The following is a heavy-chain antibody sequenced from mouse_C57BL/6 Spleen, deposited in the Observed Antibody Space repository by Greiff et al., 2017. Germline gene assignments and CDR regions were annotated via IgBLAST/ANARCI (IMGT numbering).Heavy chain of an antibody. CDR2: ISYDGSN. Sequence: EVQLQQSGPGLVKPSQSLSLTCSVTGYSITSGYYWNWIRQFPGNKLEWMGYISYDGSNNYNPSLKNRISITRDTSKNQFFLKLNSVTTEDTATXYCARGDYGSSYDWYFDVWGTGTTVTVSS. V-gene: IGHV3-6*01. J-gene: IGHJ1*03. D-gene: IGHD1-1*01. CDR3: ARGDYGSSYDWYFDV. CDR1: GYSITSGYY.